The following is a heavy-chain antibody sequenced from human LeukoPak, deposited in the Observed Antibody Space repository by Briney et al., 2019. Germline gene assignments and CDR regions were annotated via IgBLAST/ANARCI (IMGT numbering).Heavy chain of an antibody. Sequence: HSQTLSLTCAISGDSVSSNSVTWNWIRQSPSRGLEWLGRTYYRSTWYNDYAVSVRGRIAVNPDTSKNQFSLHLNSVTPEDTAVYYCARRLTQYDCFDPWGQGTLVTVSS. V-gene: IGHV6-1*01. CDR3: ARRLTQYDCFDP. CDR1: GDSVSSNSVT. J-gene: IGHJ5*02. CDR2: TYYRSTWYN. D-gene: IGHD2-2*01.